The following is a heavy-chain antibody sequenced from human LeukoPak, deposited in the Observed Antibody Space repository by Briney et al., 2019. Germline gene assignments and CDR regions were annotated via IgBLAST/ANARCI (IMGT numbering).Heavy chain of an antibody. CDR3: ASPPGYSGYDFRGALGDY. CDR2: ISGSGGST. J-gene: IGHJ4*02. V-gene: IGHV3-23*01. CDR1: GFTFSSYA. Sequence: GGSLRLSCAASGFTFSSYAMSWVRQAPGKGLEWVSAISGSGGSTYYADSVKGRFTISRDNSKNTLYLQMNSLRVEDTAVYYCASPPGYSGYDFRGALGDYWGQGTLVTVSS. D-gene: IGHD5-12*01.